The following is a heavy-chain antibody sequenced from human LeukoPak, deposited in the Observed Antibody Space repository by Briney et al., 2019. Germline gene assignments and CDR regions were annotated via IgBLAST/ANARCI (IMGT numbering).Heavy chain of an antibody. D-gene: IGHD3-22*01. CDR3: AKPVTYYYDSSGYYQPPYFDY. CDR1: GFTFSSYA. V-gene: IGHV3-23*01. CDR2: ISGSGGST. Sequence: GGSLRLSCAASGFTFSSYAMSWVRQAPGKGLKWVSDISGSGGSTYCADSVKGRFTISRDNSKNTLYLQMNSLRAEGTAVYYCAKPVTYYYDSSGYYQPPYFDYWGQGTLVTVSS. J-gene: IGHJ4*02.